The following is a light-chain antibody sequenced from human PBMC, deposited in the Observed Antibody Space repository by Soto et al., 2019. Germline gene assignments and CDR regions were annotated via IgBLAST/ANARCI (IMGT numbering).Light chain of an antibody. V-gene: IGKV1-13*02. Sequence: AIQLTQSPSSLSASVGDRVTITCRASQGISSALAWYQQKPGKAPKLLIYDASSLESGVPSRFSGSGSGTDFTLNISSLQPEDFATYYSQQFNSYPQVLTFGGGTKVEIK. CDR2: DAS. J-gene: IGKJ4*01. CDR1: QGISSA. CDR3: QQFNSYPQVLT.